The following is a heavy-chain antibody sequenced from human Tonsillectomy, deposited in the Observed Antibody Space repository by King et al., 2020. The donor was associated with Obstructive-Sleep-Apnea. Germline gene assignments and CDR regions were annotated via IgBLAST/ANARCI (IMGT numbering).Heavy chain of an antibody. V-gene: IGHV3-23*04. CDR2: IKDNGANT. Sequence: VQLVESGGGLVQPGGSLRLSCAASGFTFSNYAMSWVRQAPGKGPEWVSTIKDNGANTYYADSVKGRFTISRDNSKNTMYLQMNSLRAEDRAVYYCAKDAWGEYFQHWGQGTLVTVSS. CDR3: AKDAWGEYFQH. D-gene: IGHD7-27*01. CDR1: GFTFSNYA. J-gene: IGHJ1*01.